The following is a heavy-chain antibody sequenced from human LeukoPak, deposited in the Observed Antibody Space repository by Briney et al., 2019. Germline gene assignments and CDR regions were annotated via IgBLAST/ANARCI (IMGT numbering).Heavy chain of an antibody. V-gene: IGHV3-21*04. CDR1: GFTFSSYS. Sequence: PGGSLRLSCAASGFTFSSYSMNWVRQAPGKGLEWVSSISSSSSYIYYADSVKGRFTISRDNSKNTLYLQMNSLRAEDTAVYYCAKDASGSYWAYYFDYWGQGTLVTVSS. D-gene: IGHD1-26*01. CDR3: AKDASGSYWAYYFDY. J-gene: IGHJ4*02. CDR2: ISSSSSYI.